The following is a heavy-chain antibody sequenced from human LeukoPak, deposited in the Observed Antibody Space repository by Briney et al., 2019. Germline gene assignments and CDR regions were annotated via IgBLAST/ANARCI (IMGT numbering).Heavy chain of an antibody. CDR3: ARYHRGSYYFDY. CDR1: GGSISSYY. Sequence: SETLSLTCTVSGGSISSYYWSWIRQPPGKGLEWIGYIYYGGSTSYNPSLKSRVTISVDMSKNQLSLKLSSVTAADTAVYYCARYHRGSYYFDYWGQGTLVTVSS. CDR2: IYYGGST. V-gene: IGHV4-59*01. J-gene: IGHJ4*02. D-gene: IGHD1-26*01.